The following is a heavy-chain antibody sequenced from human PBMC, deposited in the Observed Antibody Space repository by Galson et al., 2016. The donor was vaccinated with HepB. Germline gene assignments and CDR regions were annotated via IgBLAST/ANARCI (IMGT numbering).Heavy chain of an antibody. CDR2: IMPVSGAA. CDR1: GGSFSTYA. Sequence: SVKVSCKASGGSFSTYAINWVRQAPGQGLEWMGGIMPVSGAANYSQKFQNRITITADRATSTGYMELSSLTSEDSAMYYCARLLIWFGDHGGTWFDPWGQGTLVTVSS. D-gene: IGHD3-10*01. J-gene: IGHJ5*02. CDR3: ARLLIWFGDHGGTWFDP. V-gene: IGHV1-69*06.